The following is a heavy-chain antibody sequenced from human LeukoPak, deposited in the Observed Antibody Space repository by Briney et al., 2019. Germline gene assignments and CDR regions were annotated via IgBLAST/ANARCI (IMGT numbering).Heavy chain of an antibody. CDR1: GFTFNSYA. V-gene: IGHV3-23*01. D-gene: IGHD3-10*01. CDR3: SKGGFGSGAYYNVPTG. Sequence: GGSLRLSCAASGFTFNSYAMSWVRQAPGKGLEWVSAVSGSAVSTYYTDSVKGRFTISRGNSQNTLYLQMNSLRAEDTAVYYCSKGGFGSGAYYNVPTGWGQGTLVTVSS. CDR2: VSGSAVST. J-gene: IGHJ1*01.